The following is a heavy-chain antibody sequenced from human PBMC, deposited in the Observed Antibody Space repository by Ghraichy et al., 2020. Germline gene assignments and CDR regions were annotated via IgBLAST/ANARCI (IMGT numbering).Heavy chain of an antibody. D-gene: IGHD1-26*01. CDR1: GFTFSTYG. Sequence: GGSLRLSCAASGFTFSTYGMHWVRQAPGKGLEWGAVISYDGSAQYYADSVKGRSTISRDNSKNTLYLQMNGLRPEDTAVYYCAKEGFSRVSDWHFDLWGRGTLVTVSS. CDR2: ISYDGSAQ. J-gene: IGHJ2*01. CDR3: AKEGFSRVSDWHFDL. V-gene: IGHV3-30*18.